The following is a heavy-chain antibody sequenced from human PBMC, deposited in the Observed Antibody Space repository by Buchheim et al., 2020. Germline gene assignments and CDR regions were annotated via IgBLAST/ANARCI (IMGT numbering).Heavy chain of an antibody. CDR3: AKPLTYYDVLTGWGLHH. J-gene: IGHJ1*01. V-gene: IGHV3-23*01. D-gene: IGHD3-9*01. CDR2: ISGSGGST. Sequence: EVQLLESGGGLVQPGGSLRLSCAASGFTFSSYAMSWVRQAPGKGLEWVSAISGSGGSTYYADSVKSRFTISRDNSKNTLYLQMNSLRAEDTAVYYCAKPLTYYDVLTGWGLHHWGQGTL. CDR1: GFTFSSYA.